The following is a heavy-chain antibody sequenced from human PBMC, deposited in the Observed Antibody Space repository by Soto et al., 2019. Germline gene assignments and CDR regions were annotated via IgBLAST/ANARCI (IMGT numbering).Heavy chain of an antibody. CDR1: GGSISSGGYY. D-gene: IGHD6-13*01. J-gene: IGHJ4*02. Sequence: SETLSLTCTVSGGSISSGGYYWSWIRQHPGKGLEWIGYIYYSGSTYYNPSLKSRVTISVDTSKNQFSLKPSSVTAADTAVYYCARDAFIAEGRQYYFDYWGQGTLVTVSS. CDR3: ARDAFIAEGRQYYFDY. V-gene: IGHV4-31*03. CDR2: IYYSGST.